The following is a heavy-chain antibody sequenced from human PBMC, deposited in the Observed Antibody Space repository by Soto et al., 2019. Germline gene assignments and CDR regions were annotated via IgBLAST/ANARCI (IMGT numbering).Heavy chain of an antibody. CDR2: IYYSGST. J-gene: IGHJ5*02. V-gene: IGHV4-31*03. CDR1: GGSISSGGYY. D-gene: IGHD1-1*01. CDR3: ARGTGTTLKPYWFDP. Sequence: QVQLQESGPGLVKPSQTLSLTCTVSGGSISSGGYYWSWIRQHPGKGLEWIGYIYYSGSTYYNPSLKSRVTISVDTSKNQFALKLSSVTAADTAVYYCARGTGTTLKPYWFDPWGQGTLVTVSS.